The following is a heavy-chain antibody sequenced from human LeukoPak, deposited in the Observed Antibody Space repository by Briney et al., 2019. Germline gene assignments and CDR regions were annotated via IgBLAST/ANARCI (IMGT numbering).Heavy chain of an antibody. CDR2: ISSSGSTI. D-gene: IGHD3-3*01. J-gene: IGHJ4*02. V-gene: IGHV3-48*04. Sequence: GGSLRLSCAASGFTFSSYAMHWVRQAPGKGLEWVSYISSSGSTIYYADSVKGRFTISRDNAKNSLYLQMNSLRAEDTAVYYCARSARKGRPLEWYFDYWGQGTLVTVSS. CDR1: GFTFSSYA. CDR3: ARSARKGRPLEWYFDY.